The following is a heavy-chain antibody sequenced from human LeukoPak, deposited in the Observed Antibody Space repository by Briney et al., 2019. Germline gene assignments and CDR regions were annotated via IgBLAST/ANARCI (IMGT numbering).Heavy chain of an antibody. CDR2: INPNSGGT. CDR1: GYTFTGYY. Sequence: ASVKVSCKASGYTFTGYYMHWVRQAPGQGLEWMGWINPNSGGTNYAQKFQGRVTMTRDTSISTAYMELSRLRFDDTAVYYCATGYCSSTSCLRFDYWGQGTLVTVSS. V-gene: IGHV1-2*02. J-gene: IGHJ4*02. CDR3: ATGYCSSTSCLRFDY. D-gene: IGHD2-2*01.